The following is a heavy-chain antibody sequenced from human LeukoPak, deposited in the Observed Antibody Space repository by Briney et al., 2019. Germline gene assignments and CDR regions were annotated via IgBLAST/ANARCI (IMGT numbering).Heavy chain of an antibody. J-gene: IGHJ6*03. Sequence: GGSLRLSCAASGFTFRNYCMNWVRQAPGEGLEWVVSISSTSDHILHSDSVNGRFTISRDNARDSLYLEMNSLRAEDTAVYYCARVPLDVILLYYMDVWGKGTTVTVSS. V-gene: IGHV3-21*01. CDR2: ISSTSDHI. CDR3: ARVPLDVILLYYMDV. CDR1: GFTFRNYC. D-gene: IGHD2-21*01.